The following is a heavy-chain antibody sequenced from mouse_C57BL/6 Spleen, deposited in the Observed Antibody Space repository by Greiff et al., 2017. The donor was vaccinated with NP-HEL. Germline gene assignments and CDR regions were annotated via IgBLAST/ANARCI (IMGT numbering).Heavy chain of an antibody. V-gene: IGHV1-61*01. CDR2: IYPSDSET. Sequence: VQLQQPGAELVRPGSSVKPSCKASGYTFTSYWMDWVKQRPGQGLEWIGNIYPSDSETHYNQKFKDKATLTVDKSSSTAYMQLSSLTSEDSAVYYCARPGGTRGFAYWGQGTLVTVSA. CDR1: GYTFTSYW. D-gene: IGHD4-1*01. CDR3: ARPGGTRGFAY. J-gene: IGHJ3*01.